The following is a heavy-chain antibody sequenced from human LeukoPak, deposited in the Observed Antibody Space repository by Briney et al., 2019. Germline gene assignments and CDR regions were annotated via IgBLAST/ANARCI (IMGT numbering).Heavy chain of an antibody. D-gene: IGHD2-15*01. CDR3: AKAPGGYCSGGSCYFDY. J-gene: IGHJ4*02. CDR1: GFTFSSYG. Sequence: GGSLRLSCAASGFTFSSYGMHWVRQAPGKGLEWVAVISYDGSSKYYADSVKGRFTISRDNSKNTLYLQMNSLRAEDTAVYYCAKAPGGYCSGGSCYFDYWGQGTLVTVSS. CDR2: ISYDGSSK. V-gene: IGHV3-30*18.